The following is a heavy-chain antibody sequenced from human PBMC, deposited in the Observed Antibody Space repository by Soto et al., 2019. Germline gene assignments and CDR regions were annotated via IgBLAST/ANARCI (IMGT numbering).Heavy chain of an antibody. CDR3: AKDITVIVVVITGSLALDY. CDR2: ISGSGGST. J-gene: IGHJ4*02. D-gene: IGHD3-22*01. Sequence: GGSLRLSCAASGFTFISYAMSWVRQAPGKGLEWVSAISGSGGSTYYADSVKGRFTISRDNSKNTLYLQMNSLRAEDTAVYYCAKDITVIVVVITGSLALDYWGQGTLVTVSS. CDR1: GFTFISYA. V-gene: IGHV3-23*01.